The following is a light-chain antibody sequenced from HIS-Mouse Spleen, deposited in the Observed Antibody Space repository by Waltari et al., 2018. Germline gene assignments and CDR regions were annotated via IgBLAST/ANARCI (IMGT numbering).Light chain of an antibody. V-gene: IGLV1-44*01. CDR3: AAWDDSLNGVV. Sequence: QSVLTQPPSASGTPGQRVTISCSGSSSNIGSNTVNWYQQLPGTAPKLLIYSNNRRPCGCPDSFSGSKSGTSASLAISGLQSEDEADYYCAAWDDSLNGVVFGGATKLTVL. J-gene: IGLJ2*01. CDR1: SSNIGSNT. CDR2: SNN.